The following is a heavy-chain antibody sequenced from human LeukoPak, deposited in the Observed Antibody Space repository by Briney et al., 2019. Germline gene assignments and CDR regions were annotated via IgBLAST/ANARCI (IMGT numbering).Heavy chain of an antibody. CDR3: ARGEATTALDI. CDR2: ISAYNDKT. Sequence: ASVKVSCKASGYPFSTYGLTWVRQAPGQGFEWMGWISAYNDKTNYAQKFQDRVTMTRDTSTRTAYMELRSLTSDDTALYYCARGEATTALDIWGQGTLVTVS. D-gene: IGHD1-1*01. J-gene: IGHJ4*02. V-gene: IGHV1-18*01. CDR1: GYPFSTYG.